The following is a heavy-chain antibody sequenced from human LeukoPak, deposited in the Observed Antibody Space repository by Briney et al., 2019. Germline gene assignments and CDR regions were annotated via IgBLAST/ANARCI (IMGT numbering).Heavy chain of an antibody. V-gene: IGHV3-30-3*01. CDR1: GFTFSSYA. CDR2: ISYDGSNK. Sequence: PEGSLRLSCAASGFTFSSYAMHWVRQAPGKGLEWVAVISYDGSNKYYADSVKGRFTISRDNSKNTLYLQMNSPRAEDTAVYYCAREGTAYAFDIWGQGTMVTVSS. J-gene: IGHJ3*02. D-gene: IGHD1-1*01. CDR3: AREGTAYAFDI.